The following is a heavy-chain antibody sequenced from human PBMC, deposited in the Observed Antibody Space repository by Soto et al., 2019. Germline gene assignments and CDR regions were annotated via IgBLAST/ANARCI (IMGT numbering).Heavy chain of an antibody. CDR1: GYPITSSSNW. J-gene: IGHJ4*02. CDR3: ARISGDSSGWIDY. D-gene: IGHD6-19*01. CDR2: IYYIGRA. Sequence: QVQLQESGPGLVKPSDTLSLTCAVSGYPITSSSNWWGWIRQPPGKGLEWIGYIYYIGRAYYNASLKSRVAMSVDTSKNQFSLKLNSVPAVDTAVYYCARISGDSSGWIDYWGQGTLVTVSS. V-gene: IGHV4-28*01.